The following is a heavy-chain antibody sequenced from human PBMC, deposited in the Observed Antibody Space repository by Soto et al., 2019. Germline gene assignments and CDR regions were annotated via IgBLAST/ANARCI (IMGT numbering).Heavy chain of an antibody. J-gene: IGHJ4*02. CDR2: ISYDGSNK. CDR1: GFTFSSYA. CDR3: ASCVHTKRYYFDY. V-gene: IGHV3-30-3*01. Sequence: PGGSLRLSCAASGFTFSSYAMHWVRQAPGKGLEWVAVISYDGSNKYYADSVKGRFTISRDNSKNTLYLQMNSLRAEDTAVYYCASCVHTKRYYFDYWGQGTLVTVSS.